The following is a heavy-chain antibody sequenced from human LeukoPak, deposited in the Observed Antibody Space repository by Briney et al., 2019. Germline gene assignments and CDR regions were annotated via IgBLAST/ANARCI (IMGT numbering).Heavy chain of an antibody. D-gene: IGHD6-13*01. J-gene: IGHJ5*02. CDR3: ARTYSSSWFNWFDP. CDR1: GGSISSYY. V-gene: IGHV4-4*09. Sequence: SETLSLTCTVSGGSISSYYWSWIRQPPGKGLEWIGYIYTSGSTNYNPSLKSRVTISVDTSKNQFSLKLSSVAAADTAVYYCARTYSSSWFNWFDPWGQGTLVTVSS. CDR2: IYTSGST.